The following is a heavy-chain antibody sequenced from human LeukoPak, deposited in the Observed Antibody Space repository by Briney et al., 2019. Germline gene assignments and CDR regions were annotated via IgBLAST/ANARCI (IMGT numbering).Heavy chain of an antibody. V-gene: IGHV4-59*01. J-gene: IGHJ4*02. CDR2: VDHTGST. CDR1: GGSISGYY. D-gene: IGHD4-17*01. Sequence: PSETLSLTCTVSGGSISGYYWTWIRQPPGKGLEWIGYVDHTGSTNFNPSLNGRVSISRDTTKNLFSLRLRSVTAADTAVYFCARDSAVTTLDYWGQGTLVTVSS. CDR3: ARDSAVTTLDY.